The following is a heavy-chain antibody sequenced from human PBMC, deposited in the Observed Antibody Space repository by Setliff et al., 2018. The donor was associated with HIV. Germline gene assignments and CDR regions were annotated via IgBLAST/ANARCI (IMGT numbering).Heavy chain of an antibody. CDR3: ARDRHHYDSSGFDAFDL. CDR1: GYMFIAYG. J-gene: IGHJ3*01. D-gene: IGHD3-22*01. CDR2: IGPYNGRT. V-gene: IGHV1-18*01. Sequence: ASVKVSCKTSGYMFIAYGMSWVRRAPGQGLEWMGWIGPYNGRTEYAQEFQGRVSLTIDTSASTAYMELRSLRSDDTAVYYCARDRHHYDSSGFDAFDLWGQGTMVTVSS.